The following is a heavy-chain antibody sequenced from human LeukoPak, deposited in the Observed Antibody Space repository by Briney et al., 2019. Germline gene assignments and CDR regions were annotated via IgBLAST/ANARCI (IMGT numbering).Heavy chain of an antibody. V-gene: IGHV4-59*01. J-gene: IGHJ4*02. Sequence: SETLSVTCTVSGGSISSYYWSWIRQPPGKGLEWIGYINYSGNTNFNPSLKSRVTISVDTSKNQFSLKLSSVTAADTAVYYCARSYDSSGYYYYFDYWGQGTLVTVSS. CDR1: GGSISSYY. CDR2: INYSGNT. D-gene: IGHD3-22*01. CDR3: ARSYDSSGYYYYFDY.